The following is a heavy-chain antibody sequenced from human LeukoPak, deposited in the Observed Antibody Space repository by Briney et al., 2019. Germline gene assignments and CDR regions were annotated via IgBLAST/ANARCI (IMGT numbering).Heavy chain of an antibody. V-gene: IGHV3-33*01. D-gene: IGHD6-13*01. CDR3: ARGIAAAGHLDY. J-gene: IGHJ4*02. CDR2: IWYDGSNK. Sequence: GRSLRLSCAASGFTFSNYGMHWVRQAPGKGLEWVAVIWYDGSNKYYADSVKGRFTISRDNSKNTLYLQMNSLRAEDTAVYYCARGIAAAGHLDYWGQGTLVTVSS. CDR1: GFTFSNYG.